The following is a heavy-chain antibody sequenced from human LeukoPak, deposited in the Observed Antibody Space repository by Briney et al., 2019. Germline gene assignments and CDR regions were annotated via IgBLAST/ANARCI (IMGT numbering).Heavy chain of an antibody. V-gene: IGHV3-48*03. CDR2: ISSSGSTI. CDR1: GFTFSSYE. J-gene: IGHJ4*02. D-gene: IGHD6-13*01. CDR3: ARSLNPPGYSSSWYFDY. Sequence: PGGSLRLSCAASGFTFSSYEMNWVRQAPGKGLEWVSYISSSGSTIYYADSVKGRFTISRDNAKNSLYLQMNSLRAEDTAVYYCARSLNPPGYSSSWYFDYWGQGTLVTVSS.